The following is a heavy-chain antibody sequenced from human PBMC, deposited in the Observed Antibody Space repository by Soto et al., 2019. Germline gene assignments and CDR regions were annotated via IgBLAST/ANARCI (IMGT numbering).Heavy chain of an antibody. Sequence: GASVKVSCKASGYTFTSYGISWVRQAPGQGLEWMGGIIPIFGTANYAQKFQGRVTITADESTSTAYMELSSLRSEDTAVYYCAVHEMATISTTDYWGQGTLVTVSS. V-gene: IGHV1-69*13. CDR3: AVHEMATISTTDY. D-gene: IGHD5-12*01. CDR2: IIPIFGTA. CDR1: GYTFTSYG. J-gene: IGHJ4*02.